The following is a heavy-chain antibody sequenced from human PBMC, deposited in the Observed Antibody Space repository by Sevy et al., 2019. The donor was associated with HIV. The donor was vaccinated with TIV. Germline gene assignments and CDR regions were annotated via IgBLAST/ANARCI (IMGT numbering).Heavy chain of an antibody. V-gene: IGHV3-73*01. CDR1: GFTFSGST. CDR3: PRHFDSSSSLGGGGFDS. J-gene: IGHJ4*02. CDR2: VRSKANNYAT. D-gene: IGHD6-6*01. Sequence: GGSLRLSCAASGFTFSGSTIHWVRQASGKGLEWVGRVRSKANNYATASAASLKGRFTFSRDDSKNTAYLQMNSLKTEDTAMYFCPRHFDSSSSLGGGGFDSWGQGTLVTVSS.